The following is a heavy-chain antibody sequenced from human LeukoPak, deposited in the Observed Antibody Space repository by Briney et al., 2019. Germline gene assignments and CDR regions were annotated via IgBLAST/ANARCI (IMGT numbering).Heavy chain of an antibody. CDR2: IYYSGST. V-gene: IGHV4-31*03. CDR1: GDSISSGGYY. D-gene: IGHD5-24*01. CDR3: ARGRWLQLPDY. J-gene: IGHJ4*02. Sequence: ASQTLSLTCTVSGDSISSGGYYWSWIRQHPGKGLEWIGYIYYSGSTYYNPSLKSRVTISLDTSKNQFSLKLSSVTAADTAVYYCARGRWLQLPDYWGQGTLVTVSS.